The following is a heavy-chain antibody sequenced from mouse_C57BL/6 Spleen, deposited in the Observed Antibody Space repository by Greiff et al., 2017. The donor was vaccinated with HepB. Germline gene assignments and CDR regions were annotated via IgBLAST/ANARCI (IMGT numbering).Heavy chain of an antibody. V-gene: IGHV1-69*01. CDR2: IDPSDSYT. Sequence: QVQLQQPGAELVMPGASVKLSCKASGYTFTSYWMHWVKQRPGQGLEWIGEIDPSDSYTNYKQKFKGKSTLTVDKSSSTAYMQLSSLTSEDSAVYYCARKDSSGHRAMDYWGQGTSVTVSS. CDR3: ARKDSSGHRAMDY. J-gene: IGHJ4*01. D-gene: IGHD3-2*02. CDR1: GYTFTSYW.